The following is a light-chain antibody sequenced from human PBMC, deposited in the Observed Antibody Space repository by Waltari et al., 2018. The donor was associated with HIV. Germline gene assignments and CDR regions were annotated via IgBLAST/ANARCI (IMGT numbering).Light chain of an antibody. CDR3: HQYVTSPWT. V-gene: IGKV3-20*01. J-gene: IGKJ1*01. CDR2: SVS. CDR1: QSVSGSY. Sequence: EIVLTQSPRTLSLSPGETATLSRRPSQSVSGSYLAWYQQKPGQPPRLLIYSVSNRATGIPDRVSGSGSGTDFTLTISRLEPEDSAVYYCHQYVTSPWTFGQGTKVEIK.